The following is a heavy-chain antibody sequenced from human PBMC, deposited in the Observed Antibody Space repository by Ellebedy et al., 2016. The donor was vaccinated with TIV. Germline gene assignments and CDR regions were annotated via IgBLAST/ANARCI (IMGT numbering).Heavy chain of an antibody. J-gene: IGHJ6*02. V-gene: IGHV4-39*01. CDR1: GGSISSSSHY. D-gene: IGHD3-16*01. CDR2: IYHSGIT. CDR3: ARHYENSYYAMDV. Sequence: MPSETLSLTCTVSGGSISSSSHYWGWIRQPPGKGLEWIGSIYHSGITYYNPSLKSRVIISVDTSKNQFSLKLNSVTAADTAIYYCARHYENSYYAMDVWGQGTLVTVS.